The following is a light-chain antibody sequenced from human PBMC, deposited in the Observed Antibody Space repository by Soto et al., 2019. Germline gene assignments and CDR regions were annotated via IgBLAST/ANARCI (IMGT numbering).Light chain of an antibody. Sequence: DIQLTQSPSLLSASIGDRVTITCRASHDISTFLAWYQQKPGKAPKLLIYEASTSQSGVPSRFSGSGSGTEFTLTISGLLPEDFAAYHCQQLYTLPFTFGQGTRL. CDR2: EAS. CDR1: HDISTF. CDR3: QQLYTLPFT. V-gene: IGKV1-9*01. J-gene: IGKJ5*01.